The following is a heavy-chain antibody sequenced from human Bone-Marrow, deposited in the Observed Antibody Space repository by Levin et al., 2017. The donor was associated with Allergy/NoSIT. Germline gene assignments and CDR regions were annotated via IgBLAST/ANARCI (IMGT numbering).Heavy chain of an antibody. J-gene: IGHJ4*02. CDR2: IYYSGST. V-gene: IGHV4-59*08. Sequence: SETLSLTCTVSGASISSFYWSWIRQPPGKGLEWIGYIYYSGSTNYSPSLKSRVSMSADMSRNQVYLTMSSVTAADTAVYYCARRAVPAAMTGFDSWGQGTLVTVSS. D-gene: IGHD2-2*01. CDR3: ARRAVPAAMTGFDS. CDR1: GASISSFY.